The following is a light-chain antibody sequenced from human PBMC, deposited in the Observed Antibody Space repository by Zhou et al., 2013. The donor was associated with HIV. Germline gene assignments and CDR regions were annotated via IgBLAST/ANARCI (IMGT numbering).Light chain of an antibody. CDR1: QTVSSH. CDR2: TVS. J-gene: IGKJ3*01. Sequence: EAVLTQSPGTLSLSPGERATLSCRASQTVSSHLAWYQQKPGQAPRLLIYTVSNRATGIPDRFSGSGSGTDFTLTISSLEPEDFAVYYCQQRNNWPLFGPGTTVDIK. CDR3: QQRNNWPL. V-gene: IGKV3-11*01.